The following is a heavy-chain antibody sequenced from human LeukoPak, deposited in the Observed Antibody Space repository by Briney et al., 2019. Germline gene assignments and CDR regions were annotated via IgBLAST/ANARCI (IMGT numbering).Heavy chain of an antibody. D-gene: IGHD2-15*01. CDR1: GFTFSNAW. V-gene: IGHV3-15*01. CDR3: ARQDCSAGSCYLDD. J-gene: IGHJ4*02. Sequence: GGSLRLSCAASGFTFSNAWMSWVRQAPGKGLEWVGRIKSKTDGGTTDYAAPVKGRFTISRDTSKNTLFLQMNSLRAEDTADYYCARQDCSAGSCYLDDWGQGTLVTVSS. CDR2: IKSKTDGGTT.